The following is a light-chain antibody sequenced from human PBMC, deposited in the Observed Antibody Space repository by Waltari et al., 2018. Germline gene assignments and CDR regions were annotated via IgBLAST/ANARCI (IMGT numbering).Light chain of an antibody. Sequence: DIVLTQSPATLPLSPGERATLSCRANQSLDNYLAWYQQKPGRTPRLLIFDASNRATGVPVRFSGSGSGTDFTLTINSLEPEDFAVYYCQQRSNWPPGRTFGGGTKVEVK. CDR1: QSLDNY. CDR3: QQRSNWPPGRT. CDR2: DAS. V-gene: IGKV3-11*01. J-gene: IGKJ4*01.